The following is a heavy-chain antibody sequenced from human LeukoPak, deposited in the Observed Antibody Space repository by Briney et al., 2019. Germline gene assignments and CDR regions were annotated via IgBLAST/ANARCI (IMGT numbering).Heavy chain of an antibody. CDR3: ARRKDDYFDY. CDR1: GFTFSDHY. Sequence: GGSLRISCAASGFTFSDHYMSWIRQAPGKGLEWVSYISSSSIHISYADSVKGRFTISRDDAKNSLYLQMNSLRAEDTAVYYCARRKDDYFDYWGQGSLVAVSS. CDR2: ISSSSIHI. V-gene: IGHV3-11*03. J-gene: IGHJ4*02.